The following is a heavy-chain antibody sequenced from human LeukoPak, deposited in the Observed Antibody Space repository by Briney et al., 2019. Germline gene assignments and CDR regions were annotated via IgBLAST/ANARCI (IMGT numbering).Heavy chain of an antibody. Sequence: ASVKVSCKASGGTFSSYAISWVRQAPGQGLEWMGIINPSGGSTSYAQKFQGRVTMTRDTSTSTVYMELSSLRSEDTAVYYCARDSSGCWFDPWGQGTLVTVSS. CDR3: ARDSSGCWFDP. V-gene: IGHV1-46*01. J-gene: IGHJ5*02. D-gene: IGHD6-19*01. CDR1: GGTFSSYA. CDR2: INPSGGST.